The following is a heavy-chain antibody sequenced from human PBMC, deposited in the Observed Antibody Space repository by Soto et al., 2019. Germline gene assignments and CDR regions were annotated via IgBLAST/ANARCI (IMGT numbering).Heavy chain of an antibody. CDR2: IKSKTDGGTT. CDR1: GFTFSKAW. CDR3: STGTPIFI. J-gene: IGHJ3*02. V-gene: IGHV3-15*07. Sequence: EVQLVESGGGLVKPGGSLRLSCAASGFTFSKAWMTWVRQAPGKGLEWVGHIKSKTDGGTTDFAAPVRGRFTISRDDSKNTLYLQIRSLKSEATAVHFCSTGTPIFIWGQGIMVIVSS.